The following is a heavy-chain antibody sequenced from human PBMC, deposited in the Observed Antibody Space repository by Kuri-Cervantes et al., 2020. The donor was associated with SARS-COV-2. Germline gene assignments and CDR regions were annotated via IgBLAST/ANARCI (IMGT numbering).Heavy chain of an antibody. J-gene: IGHJ3*02. Sequence: GESLKISCAASGFTFSSYAMSWVRQAPGKGLEWVSAISVSGCSTYYADSVKGRFTISRDNSKNTLYLQMNSLRAEDTVVYYCAKDRYQLLPPDAFNIWGQGTMVTVSS. CDR1: GFTFSSYA. V-gene: IGHV3-23*01. CDR2: ISVSGCST. D-gene: IGHD2-2*01. CDR3: AKDRYQLLPPDAFNI.